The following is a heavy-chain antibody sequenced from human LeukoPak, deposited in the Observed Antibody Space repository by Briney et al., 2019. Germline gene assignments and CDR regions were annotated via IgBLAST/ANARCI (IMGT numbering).Heavy chain of an antibody. D-gene: IGHD3-22*01. J-gene: IGHJ4*02. Sequence: SETLSLTCAVYGGSFSGYYWSWIRQPPGKGLEWIGYIYYSGSTNYNPSLKSRVTISVDTSKNQFSLRLSSVTAADTAVYYCARHLPQYYYDSSGYYVPLFDYWGQGTLVTVSS. CDR1: GGSFSGYY. V-gene: IGHV4-59*08. CDR2: IYYSGST. CDR3: ARHLPQYYYDSSGYYVPLFDY.